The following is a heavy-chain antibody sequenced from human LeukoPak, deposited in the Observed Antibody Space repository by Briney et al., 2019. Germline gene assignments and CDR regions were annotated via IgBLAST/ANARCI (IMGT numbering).Heavy chain of an antibody. CDR1: GFTFSSYA. CDR2: IGGSGGST. Sequence: PGGSLRLSCAASGFTFSSYAMSWVRQAPGKGLEWVSAIGGSGGSTYYADSVKGRFTVSRDNSKSTLYLQMNSLRAEDTAVYYCAKGYCSSTSCSHYYYYYYMDVWGKGTTVTVSS. D-gene: IGHD2-2*01. J-gene: IGHJ6*03. CDR3: AKGYCSSTSCSHYYYYYYMDV. V-gene: IGHV3-23*01.